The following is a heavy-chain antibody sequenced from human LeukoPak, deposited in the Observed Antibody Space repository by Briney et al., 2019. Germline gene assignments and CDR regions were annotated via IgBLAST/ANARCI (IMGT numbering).Heavy chain of an antibody. D-gene: IGHD1-1*01. Sequence: GRSLRLSCAPSVFTFTSYATRWVRQAPGKGLEWVAVISYDGSNKDYADSVKGRFTISRDNSKDTLYLQMNSLRGEDTAVYYCARRNWNLDYWGQGTLVTVSS. CDR1: VFTFTSYA. J-gene: IGHJ4*02. CDR3: ARRNWNLDY. CDR2: ISYDGSNK. V-gene: IGHV3-30*01.